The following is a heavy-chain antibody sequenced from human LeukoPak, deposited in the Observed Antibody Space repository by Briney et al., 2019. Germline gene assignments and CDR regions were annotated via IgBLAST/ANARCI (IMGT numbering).Heavy chain of an antibody. J-gene: IGHJ4*02. CDR3: ARDYARLARIAAAHY. D-gene: IGHD6-13*01. CDR1: GFTFTSYG. CDR2: ISAYNGNT. Sequence: ASVQVSCKASGFTFTSYGFNWVRQAPGQGLEWLGWISAYNGNTNYAQNFQDRVTMSTVTSTRTAYMELRSLRSDDTAVYYCARDYARLARIAAAHYWGQGTLVTVSS. V-gene: IGHV1-18*01.